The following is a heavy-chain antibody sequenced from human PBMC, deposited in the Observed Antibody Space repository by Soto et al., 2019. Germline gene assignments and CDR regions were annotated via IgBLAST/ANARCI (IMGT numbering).Heavy chain of an antibody. V-gene: IGHV5-51*01. D-gene: IGHD1-26*01. Sequence: PGESLKTPRHGFGYTFPHHWINWVRLGPGKGLEWIGIIFPRDSDTRDSPSLQGHVIIPVDKSTHPAYLQWTRLTAADTVIYYWAKSIEGRLMDVWGQGTTVTV. CDR1: GYTFPHHW. J-gene: IGHJ6*02. CDR2: IFPRDSDT. CDR3: AKSIEGRLMDV.